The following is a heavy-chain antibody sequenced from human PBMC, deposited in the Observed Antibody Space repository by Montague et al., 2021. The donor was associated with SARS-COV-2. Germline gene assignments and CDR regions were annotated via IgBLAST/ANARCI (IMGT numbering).Heavy chain of an antibody. CDR3: ALAVAGRGGYDY. CDR2: TYYRSEWYY. J-gene: IGHJ4*02. Sequence: CAISGDSVGGKNAAWRWDKQSPERDLEWLGVTYYRSEWYYEYAVSLKSRIIINPDTSKNQFSLQVKSMTPEDTAVYYCALAVAGRGGYDYWGQGTLVTVSS. D-gene: IGHD6-19*01. CDR1: GDSVGGKNAA. V-gene: IGHV6-1*01.